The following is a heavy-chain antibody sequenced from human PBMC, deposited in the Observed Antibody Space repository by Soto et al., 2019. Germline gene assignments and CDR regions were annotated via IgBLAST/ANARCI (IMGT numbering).Heavy chain of an antibody. CDR1: GFIFSNYW. J-gene: IGHJ5*01. CDR3: ARGLWSGSYNKWFDS. V-gene: IGHV3-7*01. Sequence: GGSLRLSCAASGFIFSNYWMNWVRQAPGKGLEWVANIKLDGSDKKYVDSVKGRFTISRDNAKNSLYLQMNSLRAEDTALYYCARGLWSGSYNKWFDSWGQGTPVTVSS. CDR2: IKLDGSDK. D-gene: IGHD3-3*01.